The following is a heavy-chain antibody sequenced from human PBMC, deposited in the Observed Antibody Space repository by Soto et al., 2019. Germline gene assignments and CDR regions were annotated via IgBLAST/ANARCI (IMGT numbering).Heavy chain of an antibody. Sequence: GSLRLSCAASGFTFSSYAMHWVRQAPGKGLEGVAVISYDGSNKYYADSVKGRFTISRDNSKNTLYLQMNSLRAEDTAVYYCARVEGGNAFDIWGQGTMVTVSS. CDR3: ARVEGGNAFDI. CDR2: ISYDGSNK. D-gene: IGHD1-1*01. J-gene: IGHJ3*02. CDR1: GFTFSSYA. V-gene: IGHV3-30-3*01.